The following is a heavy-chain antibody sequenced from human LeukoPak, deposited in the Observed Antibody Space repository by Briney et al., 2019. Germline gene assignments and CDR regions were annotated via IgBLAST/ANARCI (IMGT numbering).Heavy chain of an antibody. J-gene: IGHJ2*01. CDR3: TRAEYSYGNYWYFDL. V-gene: IGHV3-23*01. CDR1: GFTFSTYA. D-gene: IGHD5-18*01. CDR2: IRGSGGST. Sequence: GGSLRLSCAAPGFTFSTYAMTWVRQAPGKGLEWVTVIRGSGGSTYYADSVKGRFTISRDNAKNSLYLQMNSLRAEDTAVYYCTRAEYSYGNYWYFDLWGRGTLVTVSS.